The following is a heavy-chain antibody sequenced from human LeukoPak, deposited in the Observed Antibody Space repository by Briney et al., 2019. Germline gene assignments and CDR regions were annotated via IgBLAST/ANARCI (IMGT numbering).Heavy chain of an antibody. V-gene: IGHV1-2*02. Sequence: ASVTVSYKASGYTFTGYYMHWVRQAPGQGLEWMGWINPNSGGTNYAQKFQGRVTMTRDTSISTAYMELSRLRSDGTAVYYCARRDIVATSYYGMDVWGQGTTVTVSS. J-gene: IGHJ6*02. D-gene: IGHD5-12*01. CDR1: GYTFTGYY. CDR3: ARRDIVATSYYGMDV. CDR2: INPNSGGT.